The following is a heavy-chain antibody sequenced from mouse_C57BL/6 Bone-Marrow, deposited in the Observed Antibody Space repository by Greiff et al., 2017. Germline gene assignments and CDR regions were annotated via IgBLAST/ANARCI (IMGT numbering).Heavy chain of an antibody. CDR1: GFTFTDYY. CDR3: ARSGYYGSIPYAMDY. Sequence: DVQLQESGGGLVQPGGSLSLSCAASGFTFTDYYMSWVRQPPGKALEWLGFIRNKANGYTTEYSASVKGRFTISRDNSQSILYLQMNALRAEDSATYYCARSGYYGSIPYAMDYWGQGTSVTVSS. D-gene: IGHD1-1*01. CDR2: IRNKANGYTT. J-gene: IGHJ4*01. V-gene: IGHV7-3*01.